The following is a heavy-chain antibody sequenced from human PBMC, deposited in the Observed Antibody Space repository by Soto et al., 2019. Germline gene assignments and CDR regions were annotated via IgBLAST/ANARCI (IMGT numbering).Heavy chain of an antibody. V-gene: IGHV3-74*01. CDR2: INSDGSST. CDR3: ARATLHYGYGDYVGY. J-gene: IGHJ4*02. CDR1: GFTFSSYW. D-gene: IGHD4-17*01. Sequence: GGSLRLSCAASGFTFSSYWMHWVRQAPGKGLVWVSRINSDGSSTSYADSVKGRFTISRDNAKNTLYLQMNSLRAEDTAVYYCARATLHYGYGDYVGYWGQGTLVTVSS.